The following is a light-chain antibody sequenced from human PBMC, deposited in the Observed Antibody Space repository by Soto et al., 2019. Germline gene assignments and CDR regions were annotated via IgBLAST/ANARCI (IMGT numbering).Light chain of an antibody. J-gene: IGKJ1*01. V-gene: IGKV1-5*01. CDR3: QQYHTDWT. CDR2: AAS. CDR1: ESLDNW. Sequence: DIHMTQSPSTLSASVGDTVTITCRASESLDNWLAWYQQKPGKAPKLLLFAASTLLGGVPSRFSGRGSGTEFTLTISSLQADDFATYYCQQYHTDWTFGQGTKVDI.